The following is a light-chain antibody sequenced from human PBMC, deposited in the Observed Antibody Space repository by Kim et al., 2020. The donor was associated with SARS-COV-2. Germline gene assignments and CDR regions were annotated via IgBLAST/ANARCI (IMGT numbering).Light chain of an antibody. Sequence: GQSVTISCTGTSSDVGDYNYVSWYQQHPGKAPKLMMYDVSERPSGVPDRFSGSKSGNTASLTISGLQAEDEADYYCCSYAGSYTLVFGGGTQLTVL. V-gene: IGLV2-11*03. CDR1: SSDVGDYNY. CDR2: DVS. J-gene: IGLJ2*01. CDR3: CSYAGSYTLV.